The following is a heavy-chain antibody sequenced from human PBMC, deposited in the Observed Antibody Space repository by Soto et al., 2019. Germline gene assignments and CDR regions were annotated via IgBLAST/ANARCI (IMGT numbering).Heavy chain of an antibody. V-gene: IGHV4-61*01. CDR1: GGSVRSGSHY. CDR3: ARDRYSSGWSYGMDV. CDR2: IYYTGST. D-gene: IGHD6-19*01. Sequence: NPSETLSLTCTVSGGSVRSGSHYWSWIRQPPGKGLEWIGYIYYTGSTSYNPSLKSRVTISVDTSKNQFSLKLSSVTAADTAVYYCARDRYSSGWSYGMDVWGQGTTVTVSS. J-gene: IGHJ6*02.